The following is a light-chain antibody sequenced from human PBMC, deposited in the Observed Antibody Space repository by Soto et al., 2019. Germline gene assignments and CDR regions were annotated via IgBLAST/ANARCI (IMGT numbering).Light chain of an antibody. Sequence: IVLTQSPATLSLSPGERATLSCRASQSVSSYLAWDQQKPGQAHRLLSYDAYNRATGIPDRFSGSVSGTDFTLTISRLEPEDLAVYYCQQYGSSPLITFGQGTRLEIK. CDR3: QQYGSSPLIT. V-gene: IGKV3-20*01. CDR1: QSVSSY. CDR2: DAY. J-gene: IGKJ5*01.